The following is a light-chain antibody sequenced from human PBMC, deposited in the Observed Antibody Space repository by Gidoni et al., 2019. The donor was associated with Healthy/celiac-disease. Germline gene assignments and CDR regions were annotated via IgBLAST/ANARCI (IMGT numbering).Light chain of an antibody. CDR1: QSVSSY. V-gene: IGKV3-11*01. J-gene: IGKJ1*01. Sequence: EIVVTQSPATLSLSPGERATLSCRASQSVSSYLAWYQQKPGQAPRLRIYDASNRATGIPARFSGSGSGTDFTLTISSLEPEDFAVYYCQQRSNWRWTFGQGTKVEIK. CDR3: QQRSNWRWT. CDR2: DAS.